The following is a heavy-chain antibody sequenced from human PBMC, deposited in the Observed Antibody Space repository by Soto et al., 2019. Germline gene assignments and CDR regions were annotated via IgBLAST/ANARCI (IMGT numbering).Heavy chain of an antibody. CDR3: ARASPWFGELLTSPYYYYGMDV. Sequence: EVQLVESGGGLVKPGGSLRLSCAASGFTFSSYSMNWVRQAPGKGLEWVSSISSSSSYIYYADSVKGRFTISRDNAKNSLYLQMNRLRAEDTAVYYCARASPWFGELLTSPYYYYGMDVWGQGTTVTVSS. CDR2: ISSSSSYI. D-gene: IGHD3-10*01. CDR1: GFTFSSYS. J-gene: IGHJ6*02. V-gene: IGHV3-21*01.